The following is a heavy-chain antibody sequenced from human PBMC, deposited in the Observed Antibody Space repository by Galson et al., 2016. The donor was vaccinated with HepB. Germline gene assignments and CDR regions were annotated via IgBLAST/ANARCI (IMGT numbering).Heavy chain of an antibody. CDR3: ASAQYL. J-gene: IGHJ4*02. CDR2: INSDGTIT. D-gene: IGHD4-11*01. Sequence: SLRLSCAASGFTFSSYGMNWVRQAPGKGLVWVARINSDGTITSYADSVQGRFTISRDNAKNTLYLQMNTLRAEDTAVYYCASAQYLGGQGALVTVSS. V-gene: IGHV3-74*01. CDR1: GFTFSSYG.